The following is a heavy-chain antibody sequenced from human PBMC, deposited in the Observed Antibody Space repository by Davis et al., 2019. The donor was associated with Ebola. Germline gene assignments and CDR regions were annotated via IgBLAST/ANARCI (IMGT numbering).Heavy chain of an antibody. CDR2: IYPGDSDT. V-gene: IGHV5-51*01. J-gene: IGHJ6*03. Sequence: GESLKISCKGSGYSFSTYWIGWVRQLPGKGLEWMGIIYPGDSDTRYSPSFQGQVTISADKSISTAYLQWTSLQASDTAMYYCARLTGRWGLGYYMDVWGKGTTVTVSS. CDR1: GYSFSTYW. D-gene: IGHD3-16*01. CDR3: ARLTGRWGLGYYMDV.